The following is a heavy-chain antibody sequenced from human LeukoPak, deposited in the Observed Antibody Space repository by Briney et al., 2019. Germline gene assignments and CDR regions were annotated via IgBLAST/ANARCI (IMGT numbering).Heavy chain of an antibody. Sequence: SETLSLTCTVSGYSISSGYYWGWIRQPPGKGLEWIGSIYHSGSTYYNPSLKSRVTISVETSKNQFSLKLSSVTAADTAVYYCARDLSSIAARGAFDIWGQGTMVTVSS. CDR2: IYHSGST. CDR3: ARDLSSIAARGAFDI. CDR1: GYSISSGYY. J-gene: IGHJ3*02. D-gene: IGHD6-6*01. V-gene: IGHV4-38-2*02.